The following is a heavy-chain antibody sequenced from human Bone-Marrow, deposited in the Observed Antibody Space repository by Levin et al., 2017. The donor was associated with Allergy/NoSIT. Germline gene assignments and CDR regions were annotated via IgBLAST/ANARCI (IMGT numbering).Heavy chain of an antibody. V-gene: IGHV4-34*01. CDR1: GGSFSGY. Sequence: SETLSLTCGVYGGSFSGYWSWIRQPPGKGLEWIGEISHSGITNYNPSLESRVTMSVDTSKNQFSLKLSSVTAADTAIYYCARVPMGFKDSFDHWGQGTLVTVSS. CDR3: ARVPMGFKDSFDH. CDR2: ISHSGIT. D-gene: IGHD3/OR15-3a*01. J-gene: IGHJ4*02.